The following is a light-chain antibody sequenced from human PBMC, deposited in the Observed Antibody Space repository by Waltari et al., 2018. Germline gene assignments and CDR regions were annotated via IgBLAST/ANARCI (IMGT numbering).Light chain of an antibody. Sequence: EIVWTQSPATLSLSPGERATLSCRASQRVSSYLAWYQQKPGQAPRILIYDASNRATGIPGRFSGSASGTDFTLTISSLGHEDFAVYYCQQRRNWLSITFGQGTRLEIK. CDR2: DAS. J-gene: IGKJ5*01. CDR3: QQRRNWLSIT. CDR1: QRVSSY. V-gene: IGKV3-11*01.